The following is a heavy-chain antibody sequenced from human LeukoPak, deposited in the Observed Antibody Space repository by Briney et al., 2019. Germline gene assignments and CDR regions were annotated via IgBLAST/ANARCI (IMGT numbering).Heavy chain of an antibody. CDR1: GGSISSYY. CDR3: ARDRDDYVWGSYRIFDY. Sequence: SETLSLTCTVSGGSISSYYWIWIRQPPGKGLEWIGYIYYSGSTNYNPSLKSRVSMSVDTSKNQFSLKLSSVTAADTAVYYCARDRDDYVWGSYRIFDYWGQGTLVTVSS. J-gene: IGHJ4*02. CDR2: IYYSGST. V-gene: IGHV4-59*01. D-gene: IGHD3-16*02.